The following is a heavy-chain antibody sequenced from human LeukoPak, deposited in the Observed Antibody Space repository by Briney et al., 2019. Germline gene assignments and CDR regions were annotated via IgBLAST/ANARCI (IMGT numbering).Heavy chain of an antibody. CDR3: VRRLR. J-gene: IGHJ4*02. D-gene: IGHD3-16*01. CDR2: ISSSGTTI. CDR1: GFTFSSYE. Sequence: GGSLRLSCAASGFTFSSYEMNWVHQAPGKGLDWVSDISSSGTTIYYADSVKGRFTISRDNAKNSLYLQMNSLRAEDTAVYYCVRRLRWGQGTLVTVSS. V-gene: IGHV3-48*03.